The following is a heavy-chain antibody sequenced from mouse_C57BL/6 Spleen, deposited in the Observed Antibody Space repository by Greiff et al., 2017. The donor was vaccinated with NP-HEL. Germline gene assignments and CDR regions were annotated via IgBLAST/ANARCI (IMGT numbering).Heavy chain of an antibody. J-gene: IGHJ1*03. V-gene: IGHV2-2*01. D-gene: IGHD1-1*01. Sequence: QVQLQQSGPGLVQPSQSLSITCTVSGFSLTSYGVHWVRQSPGKGLEWLGVIWSGGSTDYNAAFISRLSISKDNSKRQVFFKMNSLQADDTAIYYCARNYYGSSYWYFDVWGTGTTVTVSS. CDR3: ARNYYGSSYWYFDV. CDR1: GFSLTSYG. CDR2: IWSGGST.